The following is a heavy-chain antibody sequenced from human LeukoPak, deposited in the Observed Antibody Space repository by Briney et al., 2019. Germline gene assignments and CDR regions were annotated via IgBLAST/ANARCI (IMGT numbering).Heavy chain of an antibody. J-gene: IGHJ5*02. CDR3: TRVDTVSGILA. D-gene: IGHD5-18*01. CDR1: GFTVNSNY. Sequence: GGSLRLSCAASGFTVNSNYLSWVRQAPGKGLEWVSVIYDGGGTYYADSVKGRFTISRDNSKNTLYLQMNSLRAEGTAVYYCTRVDTVSGILAWGQGTLVTVSS. V-gene: IGHV3-53*01. CDR2: IYDGGGT.